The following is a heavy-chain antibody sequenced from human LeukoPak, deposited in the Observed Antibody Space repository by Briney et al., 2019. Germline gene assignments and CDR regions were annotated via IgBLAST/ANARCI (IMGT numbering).Heavy chain of an antibody. J-gene: IGHJ6*03. V-gene: IGHV1-69*05. CDR1: GGTFSSYA. CDR2: IIPIFGTA. Sequence: ASVKVSCKASGGTFSSYAISWVRQAPGQGLEWMGGIIPIFGTANYAQKFQGRVTITTDESTSTAYMELSSLRSEDTAVYYCARGYIAVAGIRDDYYMDVWGKGTTVTVSS. D-gene: IGHD6-19*01. CDR3: ARGYIAVAGIRDDYYMDV.